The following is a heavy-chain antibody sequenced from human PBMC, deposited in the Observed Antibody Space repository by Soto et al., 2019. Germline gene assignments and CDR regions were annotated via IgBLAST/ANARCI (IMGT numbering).Heavy chain of an antibody. V-gene: IGHV3-7*03. Sequence: GGSLRLSCAASEFTFSTYWMNWVRQAPGKGLEWVANIAGDGSEKNYVDSVKGRFTVSRDNAKRSLYLQMNSLNIEDTAFYYCVRGLSTGSPHFVYWGQGTLVTVSS. CDR1: EFTFSTYW. D-gene: IGHD1-26*01. CDR2: IAGDGSEK. CDR3: VRGLSTGSPHFVY. J-gene: IGHJ4*02.